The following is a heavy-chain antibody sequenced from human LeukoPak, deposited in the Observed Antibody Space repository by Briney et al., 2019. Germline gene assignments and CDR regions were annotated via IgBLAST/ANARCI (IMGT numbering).Heavy chain of an antibody. CDR2: ISAYNGNT. V-gene: IGHV1-18*01. D-gene: IGHD5-18*01. Sequence: GASVKVSCKASGYSFTNYAITWVRRAPGQGLEWMGWISAYNGNTKYAQNLQDRITMSTDTSTGTAYMEVRSLRSDDTAVYYCARDGAGHSYGIDYWGQGTLVTVSS. CDR3: ARDGAGHSYGIDY. CDR1: GYSFTNYA. J-gene: IGHJ4*02.